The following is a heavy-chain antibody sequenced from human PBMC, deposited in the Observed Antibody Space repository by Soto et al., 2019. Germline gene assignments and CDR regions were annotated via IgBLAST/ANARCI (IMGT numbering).Heavy chain of an antibody. Sequence: QVQLQESGPGLVKPSQTLSLSCTVSCGSLSSGSYYWSWIRQHPGKGLEWIGFIYYSGSTYYNPSLKSRVTISFDTSKNQFYLKLSSVTAADTAVYYCARDTQRGYSGYFDSWGQGTLVTVSS. D-gene: IGHD5-12*01. J-gene: IGHJ4*02. CDR2: IYYSGST. CDR3: ARDTQRGYSGYFDS. CDR1: CGSLSSGSYY. V-gene: IGHV4-31*03.